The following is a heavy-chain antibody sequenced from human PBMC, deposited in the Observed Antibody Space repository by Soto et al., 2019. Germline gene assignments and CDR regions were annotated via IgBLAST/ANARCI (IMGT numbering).Heavy chain of an antibody. CDR1: GFTFDDYA. CDR2: ISWNSGSI. CDR3: ARATGYSSSWYVD. V-gene: IGHV3-9*01. Sequence: EVQLVESGGGLVQPGRSLRLSCAASGFTFDDYAMHWVRQAPGKGLEWVSGISWNSGSIGYADSVKGRFTISRDNAKNSLYLQMNSLRAEDTALYYCARATGYSSSWYVDWGQGTLVTVSS. D-gene: IGHD6-13*01. J-gene: IGHJ4*02.